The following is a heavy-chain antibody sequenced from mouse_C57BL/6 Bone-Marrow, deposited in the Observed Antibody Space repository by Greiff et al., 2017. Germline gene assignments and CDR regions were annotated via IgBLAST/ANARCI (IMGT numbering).Heavy chain of an antibody. CDR3: AREGWDYDGFAY. V-gene: IGHV1-26*01. D-gene: IGHD2-4*01. CDR2: INPNNGGT. J-gene: IGHJ3*01. CDR1: GYTFTDYY. Sequence: VQLQQSGPELVKPGASVKISCKASGYTFTDYYMNWVKQSHGKSLEWIGDINPNNGGTSYNQKFKGKATLTVDKSSSTAYMELRGLTSEDSAVYYCAREGWDYDGFAYWGQGTLVTVSA.